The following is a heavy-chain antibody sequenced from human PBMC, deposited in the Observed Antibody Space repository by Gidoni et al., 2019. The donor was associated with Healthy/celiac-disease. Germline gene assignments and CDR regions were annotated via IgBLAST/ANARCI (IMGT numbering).Heavy chain of an antibody. V-gene: IGHV4-34*01. CDR2: INHSGST. D-gene: IGHD6-13*01. CDR1: GVSFSGYY. J-gene: IGHJ1*01. CDR3: ARPGYSSSWYGGGYFQH. Sequence: QVQLQQWGAGLLKPSETLSLTCAVYGVSFSGYYWSWIRQPPGKGLEWIGEINHSGSTNYNPSLKSRVTISGDTSNNKFTRKLSSVNAADKAVYYWARPGYSSSWYGGGYFQHWGQGTLVTVSS.